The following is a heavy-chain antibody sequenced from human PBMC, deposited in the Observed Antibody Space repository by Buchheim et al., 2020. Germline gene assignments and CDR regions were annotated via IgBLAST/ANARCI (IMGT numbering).Heavy chain of an antibody. CDR3: ARDVITTRGFSYDAFDI. V-gene: IGHV3-48*02. J-gene: IGHJ3*02. CDR1: GFIFSNYD. CDR2: ISSSSSTI. D-gene: IGHD3-10*01. Sequence: EVQLVESGGGSVQPGGSLRLSCAASGFIFSNYDMNWVRQAPGKGLEWISGISSSSSTIYYADSVKGRFTIPRDHAKRSLYLQMNSLRDEDTAVYYCARDVITTRGFSYDAFDIWGQGT.